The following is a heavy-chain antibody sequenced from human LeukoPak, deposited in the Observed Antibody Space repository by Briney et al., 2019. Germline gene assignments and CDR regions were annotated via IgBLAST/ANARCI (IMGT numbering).Heavy chain of an antibody. D-gene: IGHD3-16*01. CDR1: GFTFSNYA. CDR3: AKLDEEPGEFCDY. CDR2: ISGSGGST. Sequence: GGSLRLSCAASGFTFSNYAMSWVRQAPGKGLEWVSAISGSGGSTYYADSVKGRFTISRDNSKNTLYLQMNSLRAEDTAVYYCAKLDEEPGEFCDYWGQGTLVTVSS. V-gene: IGHV3-23*01. J-gene: IGHJ4*02.